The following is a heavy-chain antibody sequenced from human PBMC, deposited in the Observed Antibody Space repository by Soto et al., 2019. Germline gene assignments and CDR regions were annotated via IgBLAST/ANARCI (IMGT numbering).Heavy chain of an antibody. Sequence: QVQLVQSGAEEKKPGASVKVSCKASGYTFTSYAMHWVRQAPGQRLEWMGWINAGNGNTKYSQKFQGRVTITRDTSASTAYMELSSLRSEDTAVYYCARDFDFWSGYSYYYGMDVWGQGTTVTVSS. J-gene: IGHJ6*02. CDR3: ARDFDFWSGYSYYYGMDV. V-gene: IGHV1-3*05. CDR2: INAGNGNT. D-gene: IGHD3-3*01. CDR1: GYTFTSYA.